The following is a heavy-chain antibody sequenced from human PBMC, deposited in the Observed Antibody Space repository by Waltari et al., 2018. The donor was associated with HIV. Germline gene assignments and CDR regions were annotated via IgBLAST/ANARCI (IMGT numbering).Heavy chain of an antibody. J-gene: IGHJ4*02. CDR1: GYTFTDYY. V-gene: IGHV1-2*02. D-gene: IGHD3-22*01. Sequence: QVQLLQSGAEVKKPGASVKVSCKASGYTFTDYYMHWVLQAPGQGPEWMGWINPNRGDTNYAQKFQGRVTMTRDTSITTAYMELSRLRSDDTAVYFCARDYDSNGMYYFDYLGQGTLVTVSS. CDR3: ARDYDSNGMYYFDY. CDR2: INPNRGDT.